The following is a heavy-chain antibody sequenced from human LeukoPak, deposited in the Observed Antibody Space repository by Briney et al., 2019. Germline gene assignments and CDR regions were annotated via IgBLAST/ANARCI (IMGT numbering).Heavy chain of an antibody. CDR1: GFTVTRNY. Sequence: GGSLRLSCAVSGFTVTRNYMSWVRQAPGKGLEWVSIIYSGGNTYYADSVKGRFTISRDNSKNTLYLQMNSLRAEDTAVYYCGVQDIVVVPAAIGGQGTLVTVSS. V-gene: IGHV3-53*05. CDR2: IYSGGNT. D-gene: IGHD2-2*02. J-gene: IGHJ4*02. CDR3: GVQDIVVVPAAI.